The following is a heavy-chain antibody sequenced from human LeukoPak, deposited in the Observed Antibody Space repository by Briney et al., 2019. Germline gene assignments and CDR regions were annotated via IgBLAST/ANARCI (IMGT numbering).Heavy chain of an antibody. CDR3: AKAVWEVVITTPVKD. Sequence: GGSLRLSCAASGITFSSYAMSWVRQAPGKGLEWVSAISGSGGSTYYADSVKGLFTISRDNSKNTLYLKMNSLRTEDTAVYYCAKAVWEVVITTPVKDWGQGTLVTVSS. D-gene: IGHD3-22*01. V-gene: IGHV3-23*01. J-gene: IGHJ4*02. CDR1: GITFSSYA. CDR2: ISGSGGST.